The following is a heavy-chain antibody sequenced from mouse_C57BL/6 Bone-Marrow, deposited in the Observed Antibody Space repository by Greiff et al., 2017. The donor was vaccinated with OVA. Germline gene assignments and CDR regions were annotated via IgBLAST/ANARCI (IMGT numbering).Heavy chain of an antibody. D-gene: IGHD2-5*01. J-gene: IGHJ2*01. CDR1: GYTFTDYY. CDR3: ATSGDYSNDY. CDR2: INPNNGGT. Sequence: EVQLQQSGPELVKPGASVKISCKASGYTFTDYYMNWVKQSHGKSLEWIGDINPNNGGTSYNQKFKGKATLTVDKSSSTAYMELRSLTSEDSAVYYCATSGDYSNDYWGQGTTLTVSS. V-gene: IGHV1-26*01.